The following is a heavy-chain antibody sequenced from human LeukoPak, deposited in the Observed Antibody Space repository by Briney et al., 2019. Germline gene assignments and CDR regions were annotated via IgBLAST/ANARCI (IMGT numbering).Heavy chain of an antibody. CDR1: GFTFSSYA. Sequence: GGSLRLSCTASGFTFSSYAMNWVRQAPGKGLEWVSVISGSGGSTYYADSVKGRFTMSRDNSKNTLYLQMNSLRAEDTAVYYCAKERGNGVRGAFDIWGQGTMVTVSS. D-gene: IGHD4-17*01. J-gene: IGHJ3*02. CDR2: ISGSGGST. V-gene: IGHV3-23*01. CDR3: AKERGNGVRGAFDI.